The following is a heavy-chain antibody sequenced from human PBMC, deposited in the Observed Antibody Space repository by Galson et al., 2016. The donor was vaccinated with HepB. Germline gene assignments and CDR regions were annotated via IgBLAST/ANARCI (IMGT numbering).Heavy chain of an antibody. Sequence: QSGAEVKKPGESLKIACKGSGYSFSRYWIGWVRQKPGKGLEWMGIIYPDDSDTRYSPSFQGQVTISADKSLSSAYLHWSSLKASDTAIYYCARGHDLDYWGQGTLVTVSS. V-gene: IGHV5-51*01. J-gene: IGHJ4*02. CDR3: ARGHDLDY. CDR1: GYSFSRYW. D-gene: IGHD5-12*01. CDR2: IYPDDSDT.